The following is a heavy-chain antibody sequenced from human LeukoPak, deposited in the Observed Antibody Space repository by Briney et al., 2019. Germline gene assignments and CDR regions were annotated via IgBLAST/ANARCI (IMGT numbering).Heavy chain of an antibody. CDR3: ARASVASWTDKQY. CDR1: GFTFSSYG. D-gene: IGHD3/OR15-3a*01. Sequence: SGGSLRLSCAASGFTFSSYGMHWVRQAPGEGLEWVAVIWYDGSNKHYADSVKGRFTISRDNSKNTLYLQMNSLRAEDTAVYYCARASVASWTDKQYWGQGTLVTVSS. CDR2: IWYDGSNK. V-gene: IGHV3-33*01. J-gene: IGHJ4*02.